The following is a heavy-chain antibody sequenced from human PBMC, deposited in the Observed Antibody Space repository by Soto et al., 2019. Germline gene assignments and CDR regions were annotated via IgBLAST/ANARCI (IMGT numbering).Heavy chain of an antibody. V-gene: IGHV1-69*02. CDR2: IIPILGIA. Sequence: SVKVSCKASGGTFSSYTISWVRQAPGQGLEWMGRIIPILGIANYAQKFQGRVTITADKSTSTAYMELSSLRSEDTAVYYCARAYDYDILTGYPYFDYWGQGTLVTVSS. J-gene: IGHJ4*02. CDR3: ARAYDYDILTGYPYFDY. D-gene: IGHD3-9*01. CDR1: GGTFSSYT.